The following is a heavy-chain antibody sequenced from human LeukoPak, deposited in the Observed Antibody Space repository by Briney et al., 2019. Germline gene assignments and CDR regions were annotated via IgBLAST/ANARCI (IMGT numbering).Heavy chain of an antibody. V-gene: IGHV4-34*01. Sequence: SETPSLTCAVYGGSFSGYSWNWIRQPPVKGLEWIGEINHSGGTNYNPSLKSRVTISVDTSKKQFSLKLSSVTAADTAVYYCARGVDYYGVWGQGTLVTVSS. CDR1: GGSFSGYS. CDR2: INHSGGT. J-gene: IGHJ4*02. D-gene: IGHD3-10*01. CDR3: ARGVDYYGV.